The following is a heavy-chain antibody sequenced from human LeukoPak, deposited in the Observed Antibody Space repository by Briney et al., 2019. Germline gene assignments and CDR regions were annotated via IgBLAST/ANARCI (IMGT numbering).Heavy chain of an antibody. CDR2: INTYNGNT. Sequence: ASVKVSCKASGYTFTNFAISWVRQAPGEGREWMGWINTYNGNTDYAQKVQDRVTMTADTSTSTAYTELRSLRSDDTAVYYCTREDLCGGNVYRCGGSDSWGQGTLVTVSS. J-gene: IGHJ4*02. V-gene: IGHV1-18*01. CDR1: GYTFTNFA. D-gene: IGHD4-23*01. CDR3: TREDLCGGNVYRCGGSDS.